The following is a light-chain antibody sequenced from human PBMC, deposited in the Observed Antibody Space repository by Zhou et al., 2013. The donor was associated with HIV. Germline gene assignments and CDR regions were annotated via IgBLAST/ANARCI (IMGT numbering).Light chain of an antibody. Sequence: AIQITQSPSSLSASTGDRVTVTCRASQGIGDYLAWYQQKPGKAPNLLIYGASTLQSGVPSRFSGGGSGTNFTLTISCLQSEDFATYYCQQYYTYPRTFGQGTKVEIK. V-gene: IGKV1-8*01. CDR3: QQYYTYPRT. CDR1: QGIGDY. CDR2: GAS. J-gene: IGKJ1*01.